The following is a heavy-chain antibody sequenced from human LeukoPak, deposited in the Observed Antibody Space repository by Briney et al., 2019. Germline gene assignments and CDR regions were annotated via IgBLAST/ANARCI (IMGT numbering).Heavy chain of an antibody. CDR3: ARTGGDYLNYGMDV. J-gene: IGHJ6*02. CDR1: GGSISSYY. Sequence: SETLSLTCTVSGGSISSYYWSWIRQPPGKGLEWLGYIYYSGSTNYNPSLKSRVTISVDTSKNQFSLKLSSVTAADTAVYYCARTGGDYLNYGMDVWGQGTTVTVSS. V-gene: IGHV4-59*01. D-gene: IGHD2-21*02. CDR2: IYYSGST.